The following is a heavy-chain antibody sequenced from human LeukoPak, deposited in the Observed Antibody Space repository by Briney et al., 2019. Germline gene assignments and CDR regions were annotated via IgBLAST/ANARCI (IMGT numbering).Heavy chain of an antibody. J-gene: IGHJ6*03. CDR1: GFTLSNYA. Sequence: GGSLRLSCAASGFTLSNYAMGWVRQAPGKGLEWVSSISGSGGSTYYADSVKGRFTISRDNSKNTLYLQMNSLRAEDTAVYYCAKKTPGGSGRVSYYYMDVWGKGTTVTASS. V-gene: IGHV3-23*01. CDR3: AKKTPGGSGRVSYYYMDV. D-gene: IGHD6-19*01. CDR2: ISGSGGST.